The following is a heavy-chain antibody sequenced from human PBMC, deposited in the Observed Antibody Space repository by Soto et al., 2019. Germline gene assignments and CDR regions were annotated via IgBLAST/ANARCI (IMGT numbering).Heavy chain of an antibody. CDR1: GDSIGSYF. CDR3: ARATLCSGGSCYRFDP. CDR2: IHYSGST. Sequence: SETLSLTCTVSGDSIGSYFWSWIRQAPGKGLEWIAYIHYSGSTKSNPSLKSRVTISVDTSKNQFSLNLSSVTAADTAMYYCARATLCSGGSCYRFDPWGQGTLVTVSS. J-gene: IGHJ5*02. V-gene: IGHV4-59*01. D-gene: IGHD2-15*01.